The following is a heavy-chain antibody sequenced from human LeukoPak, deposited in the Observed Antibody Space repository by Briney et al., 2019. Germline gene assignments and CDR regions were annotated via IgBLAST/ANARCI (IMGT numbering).Heavy chain of an antibody. CDR2: VFYSGNT. V-gene: IGHV4-59*01. J-gene: IGHJ5*02. CDR1: GGSMSPYY. Sequence: SETLSLTCTVSGGSMSPYYWNWIRQAPGKGLEWIGYVFYSGNTYYNPSLRGRVTISIDTSKSQFSLNLSSVTAADTAVYFCAKGTRFDP. D-gene: IGHD1-7*01. CDR3: AKGTRFDP.